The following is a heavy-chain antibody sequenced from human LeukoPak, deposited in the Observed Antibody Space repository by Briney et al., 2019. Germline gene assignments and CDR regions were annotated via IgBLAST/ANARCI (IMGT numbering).Heavy chain of an antibody. V-gene: IGHV3-23*01. CDR1: GFPFNVFG. J-gene: IGHJ4*02. D-gene: IGHD2-8*01. CDR3: AKEQRIRHCSEGVCMEGYYFDC. CDR2: LSRGGGST. Sequence: PGGSLRLSCPGSGFPFNVFGIHWVRQAPGQGLDWVSGLSRGGGSTNYADSVKGRFTISRDYSKNMVFLQMNSLRPEDTAVYYCAKEQRIRHCSEGVCMEGYYFDCWVQGSLGTVSS.